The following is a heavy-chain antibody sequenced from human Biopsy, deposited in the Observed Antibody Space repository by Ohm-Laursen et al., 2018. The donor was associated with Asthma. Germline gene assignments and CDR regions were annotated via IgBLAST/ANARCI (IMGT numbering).Heavy chain of an antibody. V-gene: IGHV1-2*04. J-gene: IGHJ6*02. Sequence: EASVKVSCKASGYPFTDYYVHWVRQAPGQGLEWMGRIDPNSGGTNYAQKFQGWVTMTRDTSISTAYMELSRLRSDDTAVYYCAREVLWFGESTNPGGMDVWGQGTTVTVSS. D-gene: IGHD3-10*01. CDR2: IDPNSGGT. CDR3: AREVLWFGESTNPGGMDV. CDR1: GYPFTDYY.